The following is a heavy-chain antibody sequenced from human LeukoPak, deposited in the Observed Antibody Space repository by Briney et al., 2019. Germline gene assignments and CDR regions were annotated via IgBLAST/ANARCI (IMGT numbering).Heavy chain of an antibody. Sequence: ASVKVSCKASGYTFTSYYIHWVRQAPGQGLEWMGLINPSGGSTNYAQKFQGRVTMTRDTSTGTVYMELSRLRSDDTAVYYCARDRSYHFDYWGQGTLVTVSS. CDR2: INPSGGST. J-gene: IGHJ4*02. CDR1: GYTFTSYY. V-gene: IGHV1-46*01. CDR3: ARDRSYHFDY.